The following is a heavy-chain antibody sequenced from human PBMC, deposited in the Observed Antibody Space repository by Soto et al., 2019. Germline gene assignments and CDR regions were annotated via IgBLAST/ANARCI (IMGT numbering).Heavy chain of an antibody. Sequence: SETLSLTCTVSGGSVSSGSYYWSWIRQPSGKGLEWIGYIYYSGSTNYNPSLKSRVTISVDTSKNQFSLKLSSVTAADTAVYYCARAFMETSVGDSSGYEIDGFNWFDPWGQGTLVTVSS. D-gene: IGHD3-22*01. CDR3: ARAFMETSVGDSSGYEIDGFNWFDP. CDR2: IYYSGST. J-gene: IGHJ5*02. V-gene: IGHV4-61*01. CDR1: GGSVSSGSYY.